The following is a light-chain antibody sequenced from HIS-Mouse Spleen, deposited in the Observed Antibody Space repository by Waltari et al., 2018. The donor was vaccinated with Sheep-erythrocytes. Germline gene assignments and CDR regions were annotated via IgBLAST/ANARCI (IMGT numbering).Light chain of an antibody. V-gene: IGLV3-1*01. CDR2: QDS. Sequence: SYELTQPPSVSVSPGQTASITCSGDKLGDKYACWYQQKPGQSPVLVIYQDSKPPSGIPERFSGSNSGNPATLTISGTEAMDEADYYCQAWDSSTVVFGGGTKLTVL. J-gene: IGLJ2*01. CDR3: QAWDSSTVV. CDR1: KLGDKY.